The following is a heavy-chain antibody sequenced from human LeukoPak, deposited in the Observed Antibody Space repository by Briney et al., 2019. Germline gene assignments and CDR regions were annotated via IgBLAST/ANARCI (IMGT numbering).Heavy chain of an antibody. Sequence: SETLSLTCTVSGGSIRSSSYYWGWIRQPPGKGLEWIGSIYYSGSTYYNPSLKSRVTISLDTSKTQFSLKLSSVTAADTAVYYCAASDLDYDFWSGSQWGGWFDPWGQGTLVTVSS. V-gene: IGHV4-39*01. CDR3: AASDLDYDFWSGSQWGGWFDP. J-gene: IGHJ5*02. CDR2: IYYSGST. CDR1: GGSIRSSSYY. D-gene: IGHD3-3*01.